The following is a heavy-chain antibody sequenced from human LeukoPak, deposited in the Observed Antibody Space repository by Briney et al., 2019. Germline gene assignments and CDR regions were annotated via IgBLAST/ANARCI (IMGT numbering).Heavy chain of an antibody. D-gene: IGHD3-22*01. J-gene: IGHJ4*02. CDR3: ARVGYDSSGYYLYFDY. CDR2: IYYSGST. Sequence: SETLSLTCTVSGGSISSYYWSWIRQPPGKGLEWIGYIYYSGSTNYNPSLKSRVTISVDTSKNQFSLKLSSVTAADTAVYYCARVGYDSSGYYLYFDYWGQGTLVTVSS. V-gene: IGHV4-59*01. CDR1: GGSISSYY.